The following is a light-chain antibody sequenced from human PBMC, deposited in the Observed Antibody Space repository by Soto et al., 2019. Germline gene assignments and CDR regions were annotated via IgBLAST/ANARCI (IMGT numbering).Light chain of an antibody. Sequence: QSVLTQPPSVPGTPGQRVTISCSGSSSNIGSNTGNWYQQLPGTTPKLVMYSNTRRPSGVPDRFSASKSGTSVSLVISGLQSDDEAEYYCAAWDDSLNGMVFGGGTKLTVL. CDR2: SNT. CDR1: SSNIGSNT. V-gene: IGLV1-44*01. J-gene: IGLJ2*01. CDR3: AAWDDSLNGMV.